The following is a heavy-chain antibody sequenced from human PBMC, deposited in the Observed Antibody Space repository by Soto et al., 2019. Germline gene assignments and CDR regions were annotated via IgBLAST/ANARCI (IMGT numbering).Heavy chain of an antibody. J-gene: IGHJ4*02. CDR1: GGSISSGGYY. V-gene: IGHV4-31*03. CDR2: IYYSGST. Sequence: PSETLSLTCTVSGGSISSGGYYWSWIRQHPGKGLEWIGYIYYSGSTYYNPSLKSRVTISVDTSKNQFSLKLSSVTAADTAVYYCSRVGTGYPYDYWGQGTLVTVSS. CDR3: SRVGTGYPYDY. D-gene: IGHD3-9*01.